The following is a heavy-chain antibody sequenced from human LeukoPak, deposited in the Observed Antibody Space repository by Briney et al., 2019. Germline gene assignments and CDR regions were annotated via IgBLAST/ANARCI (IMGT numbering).Heavy chain of an antibody. Sequence: SETLSLTCTVSGGSISSYYWSWIRQPPVKGLEWIGYIYYSGSTNYSPSLKSRVTISVDTSKNQFSLKLSSVTAADTAVYYCARQYCSSTSCYDYWGQGTLVTVSS. J-gene: IGHJ4*02. V-gene: IGHV4-59*01. CDR3: ARQYCSSTSCYDY. D-gene: IGHD2-2*01. CDR2: IYYSGST. CDR1: GGSISSYY.